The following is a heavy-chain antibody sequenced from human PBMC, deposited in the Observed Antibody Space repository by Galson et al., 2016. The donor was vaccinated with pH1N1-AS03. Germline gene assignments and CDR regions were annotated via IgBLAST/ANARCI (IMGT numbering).Heavy chain of an antibody. CDR3: ARTSGWLPDS. V-gene: IGHV2-5*02. CDR2: IYWDDDK. Sequence: PALVKPTQTLTLTCTFSGFSLTTSAVGVVWIRQPPGKALEWLALIYWDDDKRYNSSLKSRLTITKDTSKNQVVLTMTNMDPVNTATYYCARTSGWLPDSWGQGTLVAVPS. CDR1: GFSLTTSAVG. D-gene: IGHD3-9*01. J-gene: IGHJ5*01.